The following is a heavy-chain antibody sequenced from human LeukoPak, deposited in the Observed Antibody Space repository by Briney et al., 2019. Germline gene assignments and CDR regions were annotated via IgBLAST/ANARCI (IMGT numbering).Heavy chain of an antibody. CDR1: VGSFSGCY. CDR3: ARGVEMAGFDY. Sequence: SETLSLTCAVYVGSFSGCYWSWVRQPPGKGLEWIGEINHSGSTSFNSSLKSRLTISVDTSRNQFSLKLSSVTAADTAVYYCARGVEMAGFDYWGQGNLVTVSS. V-gene: IGHV4-34*01. J-gene: IGHJ4*02. CDR2: INHSGST. D-gene: IGHD5-24*01.